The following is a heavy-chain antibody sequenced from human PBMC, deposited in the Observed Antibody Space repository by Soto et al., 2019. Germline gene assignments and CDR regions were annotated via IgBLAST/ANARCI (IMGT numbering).Heavy chain of an antibody. Sequence: GSLRLSCAASGFTFSSYSMNWVRQAPGKGLEWVSSISSSSSYIYYADSVKGRFTISRDNAKNSLYLQMNSLRAEDTAVYYCARDSITMINGPSFDYWGQGTLVTVSS. CDR3: ARDSITMINGPSFDY. J-gene: IGHJ4*02. CDR2: ISSSSSYI. V-gene: IGHV3-21*01. CDR1: GFTFSSYS. D-gene: IGHD3-22*01.